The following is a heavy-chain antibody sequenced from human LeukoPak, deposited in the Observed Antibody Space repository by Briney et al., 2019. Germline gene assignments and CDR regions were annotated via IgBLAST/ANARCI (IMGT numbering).Heavy chain of an antibody. CDR2: TYYSGST. CDR1: GGSISSGGYY. Sequence: SETLSLTCTVSGGSISSGGYYWSWIRQHPGKGLEWIGYTYYSGSTYYNPSLKSRVTISVDTSKNQFSLKLSSVTAADTAVYYCARGADYYDSSGYYHFDYWGQGTLVTVSS. CDR3: ARGADYYDSSGYYHFDY. V-gene: IGHV4-31*03. D-gene: IGHD3-22*01. J-gene: IGHJ4*02.